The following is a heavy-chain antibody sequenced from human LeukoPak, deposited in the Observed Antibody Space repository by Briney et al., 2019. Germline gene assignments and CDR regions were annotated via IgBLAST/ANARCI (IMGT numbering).Heavy chain of an antibody. V-gene: IGHV1-2*02. CDR1: GYAFTGYY. CDR3: ARDQTTVTTTSHYFYGMDV. D-gene: IGHD4-17*01. J-gene: IGHJ6*02. CDR2: INPNSGGT. Sequence: ASVKVSCEASGYAFTGYYVNWLRQAPGQGLEWMGWINPNSGGTNYAQKFQGRVTMTRDTSISTTYMELSSLTSDDTAVYYCARDQTTVTTTSHYFYGMDVWGQGTTVTVSS.